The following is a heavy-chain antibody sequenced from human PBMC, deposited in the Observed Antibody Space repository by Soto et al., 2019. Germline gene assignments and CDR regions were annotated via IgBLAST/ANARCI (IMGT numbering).Heavy chain of an antibody. J-gene: IGHJ4*02. CDR3: AGRIFEYDTGSYFHYYFDS. CDR2: IDPSDSPT. D-gene: IGHD3-9*01. Sequence: PGESLKISCKGSGYSFTDYWITWLRQKPGQGLEWMGRIDPSDSPTYYNPSFRGHVTISFTKSITTVFLHWSSLRASDTAFYYCAGRIFEYDTGSYFHYYFDSWGQGTPVTVSS. V-gene: IGHV5-10-1*01. CDR1: GYSFTDYW.